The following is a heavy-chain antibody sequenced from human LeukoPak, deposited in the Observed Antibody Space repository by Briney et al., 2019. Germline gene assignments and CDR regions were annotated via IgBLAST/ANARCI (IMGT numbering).Heavy chain of an antibody. CDR2: IYTSGST. CDR1: GGSISSYY. Sequence: SETLSLTCTVSGGSISSYYWSWIRQPPGKGLEWIGYIYTSGSTNYNPSLESRVTISVDTSKNQFSLKLSSVTAADTAVYYCAITDSGSYYYWGQGTLVTVSS. V-gene: IGHV4-4*09. D-gene: IGHD1-26*01. CDR3: AITDSGSYYY. J-gene: IGHJ4*02.